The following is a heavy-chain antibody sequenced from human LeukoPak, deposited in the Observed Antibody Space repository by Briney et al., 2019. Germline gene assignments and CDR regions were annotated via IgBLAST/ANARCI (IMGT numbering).Heavy chain of an antibody. D-gene: IGHD2-15*01. Sequence: SETLSLTCAVYGGSFSGYYWNWIRQPPGKGLEWIGEINHSGRTNYNPSLKSRVTISVDTSKNQFSLKVTSVTAADTAVYYCARGYCSGGSCYPLKSIYYYYMDVWGEGTTVTFSS. CDR1: GGSFSGYY. J-gene: IGHJ6*03. CDR3: ARGYCSGGSCYPLKSIYYYYMDV. V-gene: IGHV4-34*01. CDR2: INHSGRT.